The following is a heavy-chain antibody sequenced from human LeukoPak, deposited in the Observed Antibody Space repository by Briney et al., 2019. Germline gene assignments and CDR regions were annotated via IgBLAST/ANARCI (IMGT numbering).Heavy chain of an antibody. CDR3: AKWEYSSGFFDY. D-gene: IGHD6-19*01. Sequence: GGSLRLSCAASEFSVGSNYMTWVRQAPGKGLEWVSLIYSGGSTYYADSVKGRFTISRDNSKNTLYLQMNSLRAEDTAVYYCAKWEYSSGFFDYWGQGTLVTVSS. J-gene: IGHJ4*02. CDR1: EFSVGSNY. V-gene: IGHV3-66*01. CDR2: IYSGGST.